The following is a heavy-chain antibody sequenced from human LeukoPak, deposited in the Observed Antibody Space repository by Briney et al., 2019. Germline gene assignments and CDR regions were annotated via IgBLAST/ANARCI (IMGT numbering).Heavy chain of an antibody. CDR3: VRGGSGYGNFDS. D-gene: IGHD5-12*01. V-gene: IGHV3-74*01. Sequence: AGSLRLSCAASGFTLSSYWMHWVRQAPGKGLVWVSRINSDGSTINYADSVKGRFTISRDKARNTLYLQMNGLRAEDTAVYYCVRGGSGYGNFDSWGQGTLVTVSS. CDR1: GFTLSSYW. CDR2: INSDGSTI. J-gene: IGHJ4*02.